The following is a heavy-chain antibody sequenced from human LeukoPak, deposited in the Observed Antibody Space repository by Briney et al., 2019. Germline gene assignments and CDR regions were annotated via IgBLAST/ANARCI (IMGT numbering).Heavy chain of an antibody. D-gene: IGHD4-17*01. J-gene: IGHJ4*02. CDR3: ARATESTVTHYRN. CDR2: ISYDGSNK. Sequence: GGSLRLSCAASGFIFTNYFMSWVRQAPGKGLEWVAVISYDGSNKYNADSVKGRFTISRDNSKNTLYLQMNSLRAEDTAVYYCARATESTVTHYRNWGQGTLVTVSS. V-gene: IGHV3-30*03. CDR1: GFIFTNYF.